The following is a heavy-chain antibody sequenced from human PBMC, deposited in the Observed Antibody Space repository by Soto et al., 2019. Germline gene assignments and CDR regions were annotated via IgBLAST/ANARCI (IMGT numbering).Heavy chain of an antibody. J-gene: IGHJ5*02. CDR2: IYYTGKT. Sequence: SETLSLTCSVSGDYIHVGGYYWTWIRQRPGKGLEWMGYIYYTGKTYYNPSLESRLTMSVGRSKNQFSLRLTSVTAADTAVYFCGRDLTSNANCIDPWGQGTLVTVSS. V-gene: IGHV4-30-4*01. CDR3: GRDLTSNANCIDP. D-gene: IGHD2-2*01. CDR1: GDYIHVGGYY.